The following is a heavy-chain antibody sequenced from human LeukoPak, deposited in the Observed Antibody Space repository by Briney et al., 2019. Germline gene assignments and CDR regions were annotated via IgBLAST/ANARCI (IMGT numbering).Heavy chain of an antibody. J-gene: IGHJ3*02. CDR1: GDSIRTYY. CDR2: IFYSRSA. Sequence: TSETLSLTCTVSGDSIRTYYGTWIRQPPGKGLEWIGYIFYSRSANINPSLKSRVSISVDTSKNHFSLKLDSVTTADTAVYYCARRLVGAIDVFDIWGQGTMVTVSS. D-gene: IGHD1-26*01. V-gene: IGHV4-59*01. CDR3: ARRLVGAIDVFDI.